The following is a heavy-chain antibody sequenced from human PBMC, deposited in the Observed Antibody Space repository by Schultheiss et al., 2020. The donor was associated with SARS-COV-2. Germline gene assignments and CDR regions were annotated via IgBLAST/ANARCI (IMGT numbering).Heavy chain of an antibody. J-gene: IGHJ5*02. D-gene: IGHD2-2*01. CDR2: IDWDDDK. CDR1: GFSLSNARMG. CDR3: AHSYSQRPLVVPAAAGNWFDP. Sequence: SGPTLVKPTETLTLTCTVSGFSLSNARMGVSWIRQPPGKALEWLALIDWDDDKYYSTSLKTRLTITKDTPKNQVVLTMTNMDPVDTATYYCAHSYSQRPLVVPAAAGNWFDPWGQGTLVTVSS. V-gene: IGHV2-70*12.